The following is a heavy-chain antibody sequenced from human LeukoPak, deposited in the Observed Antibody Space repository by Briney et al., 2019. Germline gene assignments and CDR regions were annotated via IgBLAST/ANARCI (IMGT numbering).Heavy chain of an antibody. J-gene: IGHJ6*03. D-gene: IGHD2-8*01. CDR1: GGSISSGSYC. Sequence: SQTLSLTCTVSGGSISSGSYCWSWIRQPAGKGLEWIGRIYTSESTNYNPSLKSRVTISVDTSKNQFSLKLSSVTAADTAVYYCAREGLGYCTNGVCYETNYYYYYYMDVWGKGTTVTVSS. V-gene: IGHV4-61*02. CDR2: IYTSEST. CDR3: AREGLGYCTNGVCYETNYYYYYYMDV.